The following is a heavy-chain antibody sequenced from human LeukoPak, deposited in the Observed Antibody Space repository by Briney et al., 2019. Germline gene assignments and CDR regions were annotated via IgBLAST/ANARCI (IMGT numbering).Heavy chain of an antibody. V-gene: IGHV4-39*01. CDR3: AKHRRDYQWYYYVSSGYSPDFDY. Sequence: TETLSLTCTVSGGSISSSSYYWGWIRQPPGKGLEWIGSIYYSGSTYYNPSLKSRVTISVDTSKNQFSLKLSSVTAADTAVYYCAKHRRDYQWYYYVSSGYSPDFDYWGQGTLVTVSS. CDR1: GGSISSSSYY. D-gene: IGHD3-22*01. CDR2: IYYSGST. J-gene: IGHJ4*02.